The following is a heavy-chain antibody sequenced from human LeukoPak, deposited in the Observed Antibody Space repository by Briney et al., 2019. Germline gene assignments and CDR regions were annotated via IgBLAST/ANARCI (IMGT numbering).Heavy chain of an antibody. CDR3: ARDGIAVFGVITGNYYYMDV. J-gene: IGHJ6*03. Sequence: SQTLPLTCAVHGGSFSDYSWSSIRQPPGKCLEWIGEISHSGGTNYNPSLKSRVTMSVDTSNNQFSLKLKSVTAADTAVYYCARDGIAVFGVITGNYYYMDVWGNGTTVTVSS. V-gene: IGHV4-34*01. CDR2: ISHSGGT. D-gene: IGHD3-3*01. CDR1: GGSFSDYS.